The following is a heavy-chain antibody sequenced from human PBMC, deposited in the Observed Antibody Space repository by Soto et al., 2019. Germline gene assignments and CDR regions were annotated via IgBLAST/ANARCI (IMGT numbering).Heavy chain of an antibody. V-gene: IGHV3-7*05. CDR3: TRETSVDAD. J-gene: IGHJ4*02. Sequence: EVQLVESGGGLVQPGGSLRLSCAASGFRLRDYWMTWVRQAPGKGLEWVVNIKQDGSEKYYVDSVKGRCTISRDDAKNSLYLQMNSLTTEDTAVYYCTRETSVDADWGQGTLVTVSS. CDR1: GFRLRDYW. D-gene: IGHD2-2*01. CDR2: IKQDGSEK.